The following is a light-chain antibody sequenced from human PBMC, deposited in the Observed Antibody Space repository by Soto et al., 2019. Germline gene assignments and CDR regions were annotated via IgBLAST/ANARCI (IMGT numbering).Light chain of an antibody. CDR3: QNYGSAPLT. J-gene: IGKJ4*01. Sequence: DIQMTQSPSSLSASVGDRVTITCWASQGISSYLAWYRQKPGKVPEVLIYSASALQSGVPSRFSGSGSGTDFTLTISSLQPEDVATYYCQNYGSAPLTFGGGTKVEIK. V-gene: IGKV1-27*01. CDR1: QGISSY. CDR2: SAS.